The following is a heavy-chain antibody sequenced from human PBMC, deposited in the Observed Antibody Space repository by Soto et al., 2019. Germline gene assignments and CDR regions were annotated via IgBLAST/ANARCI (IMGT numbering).Heavy chain of an antibody. J-gene: IGHJ4*02. D-gene: IGHD3-22*01. CDR3: AKGDSYDYDSSGYYFGYCDY. V-gene: IGHV3-43*01. CDR1: GFTFDDYT. Sequence: EVQLVESGGVVVQPGGSLRLSCAASGFTFDDYTMHWVRHAPGKGLEWVSLISWDGGSTDYADSVKGRFTISRDKSKDSLYLQMNSLRTEDIALYYCAKGDSYDYDSSGYYFGYCDYWGQGTLVTVAS. CDR2: ISWDGGST.